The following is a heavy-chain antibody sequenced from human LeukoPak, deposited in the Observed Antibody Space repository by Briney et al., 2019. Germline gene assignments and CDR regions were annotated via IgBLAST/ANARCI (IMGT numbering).Heavy chain of an antibody. V-gene: IGHV1-2*02. CDR1: GYTFTGYY. CDR3: AREASGSREFDY. Sequence: APVKVSCKASGYTFTGYYMHWVRQAPGQGLEWMGWINPNSGGTNYAQKFQGRVTMTRDTSISTAYMELSRLRSDDTAVYYCAREASGSREFDYWGQGTLVTVSS. D-gene: IGHD1-26*01. J-gene: IGHJ4*02. CDR2: INPNSGGT.